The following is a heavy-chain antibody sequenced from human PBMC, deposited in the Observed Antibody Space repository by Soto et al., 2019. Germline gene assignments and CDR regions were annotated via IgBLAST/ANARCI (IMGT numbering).Heavy chain of an antibody. J-gene: IGHJ5*02. CDR2: IGTAGDT. CDR1: GFTFSSYD. V-gene: IGHV3-13*01. Sequence: GGSLRLSCAASGFTFSSYDMHWVRQATGKGLEWVSAIGTAGDTYYPGSVKGRFTISRENAKNSLYLQMNSLRAEDTAVYYCESTPARPGNCTNGLCYIWFDPWGQGTLVTVS. D-gene: IGHD2-8*01. CDR3: ESTPARPGNCTNGLCYIWFDP.